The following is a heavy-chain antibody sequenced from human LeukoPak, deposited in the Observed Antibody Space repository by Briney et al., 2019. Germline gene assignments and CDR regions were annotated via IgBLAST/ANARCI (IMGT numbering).Heavy chain of an antibody. CDR1: GFTFSSYS. V-gene: IGHV3-21*01. D-gene: IGHD3-22*01. CDR3: ARDSYYYDSSGYSGLY. J-gene: IGHJ4*02. CDR2: ITNNNYI. Sequence: GGSLGLSCAASGFTFSSYSMNWVRQAPGKGLEWVSSITNNNYIYYADSVKGRFTIFRDNAKKSLYLQMNSLRAEDTAVYYCARDSYYYDSSGYSGLYWGQGTLVTVSS.